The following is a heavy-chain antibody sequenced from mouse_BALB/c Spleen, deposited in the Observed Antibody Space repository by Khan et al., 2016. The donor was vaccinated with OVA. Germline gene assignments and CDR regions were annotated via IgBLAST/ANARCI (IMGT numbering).Heavy chain of an antibody. V-gene: IGHV1S136*01. CDR2: INPYNAGT. CDR3: AREASSWDFSFPY. Sequence: VQLQQPGPELVEPGASVKMSCKASGYTFTNYVMHWVKQKPGQGLEWIGYINPYNAGTRYNEKFKGKATLTSDISSTTAYMELSSRTSEDSSGYYCAREASSWDFSFPYWGQGTLVTVSA. D-gene: IGHD4-1*01. CDR1: GYTFTNYV. J-gene: IGHJ3*01.